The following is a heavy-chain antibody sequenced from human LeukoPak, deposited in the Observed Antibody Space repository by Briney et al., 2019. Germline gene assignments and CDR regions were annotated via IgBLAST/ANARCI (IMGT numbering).Heavy chain of an antibody. V-gene: IGHV1-2*02. D-gene: IGHD3-3*01. CDR1: GYTFTGYY. J-gene: IGHJ6*02. CDR3: ARVDAYYDFWSGTYGMDV. Sequence: ASVKVSCKASGYTFTGYYMHWVRQAPRQGLEWMGWINPNSGGTNYAQKFQGRVTMTRDTSISTAYMELSRLRSDDTAVYYCARVDAYYDFWSGTYGMDVWGQGTTVTVSS. CDR2: INPNSGGT.